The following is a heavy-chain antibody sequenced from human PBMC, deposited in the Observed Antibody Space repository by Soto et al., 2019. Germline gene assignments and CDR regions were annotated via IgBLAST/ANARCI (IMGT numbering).Heavy chain of an antibody. J-gene: IGHJ6*02. CDR1: GGSISSYY. Sequence: SETLSLTCTVSGGSISSYYWSWIRQPPGKGLEWIGYIYYSGSTNYNPSLKSRVTISVDTSKNQFSLKLSSVTAADTAVYYCARDLTLYGMDVWGQGTTVNVSS. V-gene: IGHV4-59*01. CDR3: ARDLTLYGMDV. CDR2: IYYSGST.